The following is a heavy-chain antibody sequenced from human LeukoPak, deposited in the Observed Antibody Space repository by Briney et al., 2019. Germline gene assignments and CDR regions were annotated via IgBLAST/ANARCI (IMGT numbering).Heavy chain of an antibody. D-gene: IGHD3-3*01. J-gene: IGHJ6*03. CDR1: GGSFSGYY. Sequence: SETLSLTCAVYGGSFSGYYWSWIRQPPGKGLEWIGEINHSGSTNYNPSLKSRVTISVDTSKNQFSLKLSSVTAADTAVYYCARIPYYDFWSGYLGDYYYYMDVWGKGTTVTVSS. V-gene: IGHV4-34*01. CDR2: INHSGST. CDR3: ARIPYYDFWSGYLGDYYYYMDV.